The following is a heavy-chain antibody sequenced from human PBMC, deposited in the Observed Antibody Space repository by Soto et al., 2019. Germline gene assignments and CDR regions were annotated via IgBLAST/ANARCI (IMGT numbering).Heavy chain of an antibody. V-gene: IGHV4-59*01. CDR3: ARGPLSTASSYFLDY. CDR1: GGSISTYY. CDR2: IYYSGTT. D-gene: IGHD3-10*01. Sequence: SETLSLTCAVSGGSISTYYWSWIRQPPGKGLEWIGYIYYSGTTNYNPSLKTRVTISIDTSKNQFSLKLSSVTAADTAVYYCARGPLSTASSYFLDYWGQGTLVTVSS. J-gene: IGHJ4*02.